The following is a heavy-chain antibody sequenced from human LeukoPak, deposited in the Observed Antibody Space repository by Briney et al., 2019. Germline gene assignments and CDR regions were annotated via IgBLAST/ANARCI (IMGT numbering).Heavy chain of an antibody. V-gene: IGHV4-59*01. D-gene: IGHD6-13*01. CDR3: ASIDSSSWYFWFDP. Sequence: SETLSLTCTVSGGSISSYYWSWIRQPPGKGLEWIGYIYYSGSTNYNPSLKSRVTISVGTSKNQFSLKLSSVTAADTAVYYCASIDSSSWYFWFDPWGQGTLVTVSS. CDR1: GGSISSYY. CDR2: IYYSGST. J-gene: IGHJ5*02.